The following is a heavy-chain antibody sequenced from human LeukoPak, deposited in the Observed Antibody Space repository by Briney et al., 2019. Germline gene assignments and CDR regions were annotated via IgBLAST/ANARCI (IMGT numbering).Heavy chain of an antibody. Sequence: GGSLRLSCAASGFTFDDYGMSWVRQAPGKGLEWVSSIFPSGGEIHYADSVRGRFTISRDNSKSTLSLQMNSLRAEDTAIYYCAAYRQVLLPFESWGQGTLVTVSS. CDR2: IFPSGGEI. J-gene: IGHJ4*02. CDR3: AAYRQVLLPFES. D-gene: IGHD2-8*02. CDR1: GFTFDDYG. V-gene: IGHV3-23*01.